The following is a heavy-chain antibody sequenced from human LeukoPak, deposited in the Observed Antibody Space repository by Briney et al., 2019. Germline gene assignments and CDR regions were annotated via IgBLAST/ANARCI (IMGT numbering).Heavy chain of an antibody. Sequence: ASVKVSCKASGYTFTGYYMHWVRQAPGQGLEWMGWINPNSGGTNYAQKFQGRVTMTRDTSISTAYMELSRLRSDDTAVYYCARDRILTKSYNWFDPWGREPWSPSPQ. V-gene: IGHV1-2*02. CDR1: GYTFTGYY. CDR2: INPNSGGT. CDR3: ARDRILTKSYNWFDP. J-gene: IGHJ5*02. D-gene: IGHD1-1*01.